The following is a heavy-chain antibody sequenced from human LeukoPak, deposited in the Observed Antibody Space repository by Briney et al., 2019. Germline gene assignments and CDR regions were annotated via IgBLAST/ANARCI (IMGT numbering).Heavy chain of an antibody. D-gene: IGHD2-2*01. J-gene: IGHJ4*02. Sequence: SETLSLTCTVSDGSITNNGWSWVRQTPGKGLEFIGYVHYSGTTNYNPSLRSRVTISVDTSKNQFSLKLSSVTAADTAVYYCAGYCSSTSCLDYWGQGTLVTVSS. CDR3: AGYCSSTSCLDY. CDR2: VHYSGTT. V-gene: IGHV4-59*08. CDR1: DGSITNNG.